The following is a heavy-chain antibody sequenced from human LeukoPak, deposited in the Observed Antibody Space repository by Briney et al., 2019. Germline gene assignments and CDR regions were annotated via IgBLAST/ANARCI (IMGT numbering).Heavy chain of an antibody. D-gene: IGHD3-22*01. CDR2: IYYSGST. Sequence: PSETLSLTCTVSGGSISSSSYYWGWIRQPPGKGLEWIGSIYYSGSTYYNPSLKSRVTISVDTSKNQFSLKLSSVTAADTALYYCARGDSSGYGQAFDIWGQGTMVTVSS. CDR3: ARGDSSGYGQAFDI. CDR1: GGSISSSSYY. J-gene: IGHJ3*02. V-gene: IGHV4-39*01.